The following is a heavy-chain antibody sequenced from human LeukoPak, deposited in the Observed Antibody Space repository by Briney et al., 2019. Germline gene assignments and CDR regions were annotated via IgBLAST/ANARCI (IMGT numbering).Heavy chain of an antibody. D-gene: IGHD6-13*01. CDR3: ARGYSGTWLFDC. J-gene: IGHJ4*02. V-gene: IGHV3-30*03. Sequence: PGGSLRLSCAASGFTFSSYGMHWVRQAPGKGLEWVAVISYDGSNKYYADSVKGRFTISRDNSKNTLYLQMSSLRPEDTAVYHCARGYSGTWLFDCWGQGTLVTVSS. CDR2: ISYDGSNK. CDR1: GFTFSSYG.